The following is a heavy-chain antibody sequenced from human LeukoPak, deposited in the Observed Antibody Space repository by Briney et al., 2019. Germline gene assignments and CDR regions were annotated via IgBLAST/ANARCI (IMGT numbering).Heavy chain of an antibody. CDR1: GDSVSSNSAA. D-gene: IGHD2-15*01. Sequence: SQTLSLTCAISGDSVSSNSAAWNWIRQSPSRGLEWLGRTYYRSKWYNDYAVSVKSRITINPDTSKNQFSLQLNSVTPEDTAVYYCARVGRVVAEREYYFDYWGQGTLVTVSS. J-gene: IGHJ4*02. V-gene: IGHV6-1*01. CDR2: TYYRSKWYN. CDR3: ARVGRVVAEREYYFDY.